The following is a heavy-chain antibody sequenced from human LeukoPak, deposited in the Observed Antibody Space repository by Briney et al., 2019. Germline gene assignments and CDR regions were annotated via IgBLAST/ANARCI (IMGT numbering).Heavy chain of an antibody. D-gene: IGHD3-10*01. J-gene: IGHJ4*02. CDR3: ARAGRFGPFDY. CDR2: ISAYNGNT. Sequence: ASVKVSCKASGYTFTSYAMNWVRQAPGQGLEWMGWISAYNGNTNYAQKLQGRVTMTTDTSTSTAYMELRSLRSDDTAVYYCARAGRFGPFDYWGQGTLVTVSS. V-gene: IGHV1-18*01. CDR1: GYTFTSYA.